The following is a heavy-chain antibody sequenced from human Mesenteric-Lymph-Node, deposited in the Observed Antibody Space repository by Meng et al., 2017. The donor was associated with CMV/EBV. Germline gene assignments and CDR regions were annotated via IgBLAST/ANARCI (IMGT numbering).Heavy chain of an antibody. D-gene: IGHD2-2*01. Sequence: GGSLRLSCAGSGFTFRTYSMNWVRQAPGKGLEWVSSISSASSYIYYADSVKGRFTISRDNAKTSLYLQMNSLRAEDTAVYYCASPSSPRYCSSTSCYKGAFDIWGQGTMVTVSS. CDR2: ISSASSYI. CDR3: ASPSSPRYCSSTSCYKGAFDI. CDR1: GFTFRTYS. J-gene: IGHJ3*02. V-gene: IGHV3-21*01.